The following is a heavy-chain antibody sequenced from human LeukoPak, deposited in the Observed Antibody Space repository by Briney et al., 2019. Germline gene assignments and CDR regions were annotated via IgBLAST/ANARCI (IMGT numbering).Heavy chain of an antibody. J-gene: IGHJ4*02. CDR2: IRSKAYGGTT. CDR3: ATYRQVLLPFES. Sequence: GGSLRLSCTASGFTFGDYAMTWVRQAPGKGLEWVGFIRSKAYGGTTEYAASVKGRFTISRDDSKSIAYLQMNSLRAEDTAIYYCATYRQVLLPFESWGQGTLVTVSS. V-gene: IGHV3-49*04. CDR1: GFTFGDYA. D-gene: IGHD2-8*02.